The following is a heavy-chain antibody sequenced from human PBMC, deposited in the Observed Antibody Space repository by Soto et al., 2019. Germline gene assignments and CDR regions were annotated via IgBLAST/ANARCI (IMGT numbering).Heavy chain of an antibody. CDR2: IYYSGST. Sequence: QVQLQESGPGLVKPSQTLSLTCTVSGGSISSGGYYWSWIRQHPGKGLEWIGYIYYSGSTYYNPYLTTRVTISVDTSKNQFSLNLSSVTAADTAVYYCARVCGGDCHYGMDVWGQGTTVTVSS. CDR1: GGSISSGGYY. J-gene: IGHJ6*02. V-gene: IGHV4-31*03. D-gene: IGHD2-21*02. CDR3: ARVCGGDCHYGMDV.